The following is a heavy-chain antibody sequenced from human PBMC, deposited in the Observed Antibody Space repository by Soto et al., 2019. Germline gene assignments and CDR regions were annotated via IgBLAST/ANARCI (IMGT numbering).Heavy chain of an antibody. CDR3: ARDFVVPAAMSLDRYYYYGMDV. J-gene: IGHJ6*02. CDR2: IDPSDSYT. V-gene: IGHV5-10-1*01. D-gene: IGHD2-2*01. CDR1: GYSFTSYW. Sequence: PGASLQISCKGSGYSFTSYWISWVRQMPGKGLEWMGRIDPSDSYTNYSPSFQGHVTISADKSISTAYLQWSSLRAEDTAVYYCARDFVVPAAMSLDRYYYYGMDVWGQGTTVTVSS.